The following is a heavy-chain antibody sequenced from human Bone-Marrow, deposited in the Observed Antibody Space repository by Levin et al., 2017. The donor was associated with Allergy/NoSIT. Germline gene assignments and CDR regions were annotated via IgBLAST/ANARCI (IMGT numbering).Heavy chain of an antibody. V-gene: IGHV1-69*06. Sequence: SVKVSCKASGGTFSSYAISWVRQAPGQGLEWMGGIIPIFGTANYAQKFQGRVTITADKSTSTAYMELSSLRSEDTAVYYCARGWGVGPAMVYYYYYGMDVWGQGTTVTVSS. CDR3: ARGWGVGPAMVYYYYYGMDV. CDR1: GGTFSSYA. D-gene: IGHD5-18*01. J-gene: IGHJ6*02. CDR2: IIPIFGTA.